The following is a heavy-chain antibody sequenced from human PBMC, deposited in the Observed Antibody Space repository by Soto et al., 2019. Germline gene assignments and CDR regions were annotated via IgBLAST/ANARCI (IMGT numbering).Heavy chain of an antibody. D-gene: IGHD5-18*01. CDR2: ISYDGSNK. Sequence: GGSLRLSCAASGFTFSSYAMHWVRQAPGKGLEWVAVISYDGSNKYYADSVKGRFTISRDNSKNTLYLQMNSLRAEDTAVYYCARDRIVDTAMAILYFDYWGQGTLVTVSS. V-gene: IGHV3-30-3*01. CDR3: ARDRIVDTAMAILYFDY. CDR1: GFTFSSYA. J-gene: IGHJ4*02.